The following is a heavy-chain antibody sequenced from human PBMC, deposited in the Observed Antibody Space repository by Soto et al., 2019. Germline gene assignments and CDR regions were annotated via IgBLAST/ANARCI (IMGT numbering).Heavy chain of an antibody. Sequence: GGSLRLSCAASGFTFSSYSMNWVRQAPGKGLEWVSYISSSSSTIYYADSVKGRFTISRDNSKNTLYLQMNSLRAEDTAVYYCAKYRPAPGGEDYWGQGTLVTVSS. CDR2: ISSSSSTI. V-gene: IGHV3-48*01. CDR1: GFTFSSYS. CDR3: AKYRPAPGGEDY. J-gene: IGHJ4*02. D-gene: IGHD3-10*01.